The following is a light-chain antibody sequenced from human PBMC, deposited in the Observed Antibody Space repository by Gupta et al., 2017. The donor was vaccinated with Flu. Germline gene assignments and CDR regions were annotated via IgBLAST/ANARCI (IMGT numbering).Light chain of an antibody. CDR1: HDIKNY. V-gene: IGKV1-33*01. J-gene: IGKJ4*01. CDR3: QQEYRLHSPIT. Sequence: DIQMTQSPSSLSASVGDRVTITCQASHDIKNYLNWYQQKPGKAPRLLIYDASILETGVPSRCSGSGDGTDFNFMISSRQPEDVETYYCQQEYRLHSPITFGGGTXVEIK. CDR2: DAS.